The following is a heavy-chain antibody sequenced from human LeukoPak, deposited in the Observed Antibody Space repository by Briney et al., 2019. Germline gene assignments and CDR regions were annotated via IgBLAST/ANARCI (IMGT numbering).Heavy chain of an antibody. J-gene: IGHJ5*02. CDR2: IYHSGTT. CDR1: GDSFSSSNW. Sequence: SETLSLTCAVSGDSFSSSNWWSWVRQPPGKGLEWIGEIYHSGTTNYNPSLKSRVTISVDKSKNQFSLKLSSVTAADTAVYYCARSPSGSPSRYFDPWGQGTLVTVSS. V-gene: IGHV4-4*02. CDR3: ARSPSGSPSRYFDP. D-gene: IGHD1-26*01.